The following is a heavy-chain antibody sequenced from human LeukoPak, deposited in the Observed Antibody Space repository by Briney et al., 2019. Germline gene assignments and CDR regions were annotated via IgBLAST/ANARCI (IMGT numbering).Heavy chain of an antibody. J-gene: IGHJ3*02. CDR3: ARALDTVVVPAAIIVAFDI. D-gene: IGHD2-2*01. CDR1: GFTFSSYS. V-gene: IGHV3-21*01. CDR2: ISSSSSYI. Sequence: GGSLRLSCAASGFTFSSYSMNWVRQAPGKGLEWVSSISSSSSYIYYADSVKGRSTISRDNAKNSLYLQMNSLRAEDTAVYYCARALDTVVVPAAIIVAFDIWGQGTMVTVSS.